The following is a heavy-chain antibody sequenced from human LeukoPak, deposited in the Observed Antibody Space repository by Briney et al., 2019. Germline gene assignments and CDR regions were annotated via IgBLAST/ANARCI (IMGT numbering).Heavy chain of an antibody. J-gene: IGHJ5*02. CDR3: ARGLWFGELRYCFDP. Sequence: SQTLSLTCTVSGGSISSGTYYWSWLRQPAGVGLEWIGPISTSGSTNYNPSLKSRVTISVDTSKNQCSLKLSSVTAADTAAYYCARGLWFGELRYCFDPWGQGTLVTVSS. V-gene: IGHV4-61*02. D-gene: IGHD3-10*01. CDR1: GGSISSGTYY. CDR2: ISTSGST.